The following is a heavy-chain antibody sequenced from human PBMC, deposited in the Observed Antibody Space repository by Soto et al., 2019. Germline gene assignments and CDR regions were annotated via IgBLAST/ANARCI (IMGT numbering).Heavy chain of an antibody. CDR3: ARVGGYYGAGSYFDP. CDR1: GFTFSSYG. CDR2: IWYDGSNK. D-gene: IGHD3-10*01. J-gene: IGHJ5*02. Sequence: QEQLVESGGGVVQPGRSLRLSCAASGFTFSSYGMHWVRQVPGEGLEWVAVIWYDGSNKYYADSVKGRFTISRDNSKDTLYLEMNSLRAEDTAVYYCARVGGYYGAGSYFDPWGQGSLVTVSS. V-gene: IGHV3-33*01.